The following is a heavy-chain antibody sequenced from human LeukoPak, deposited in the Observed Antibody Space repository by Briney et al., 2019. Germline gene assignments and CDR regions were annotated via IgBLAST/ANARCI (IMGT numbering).Heavy chain of an antibody. CDR1: GFTFSKYA. CDR3: ASTYDFWSGYPFQN. V-gene: IGHV3-23*01. Sequence: GGSLRLSCAASGFTFSKYAMSWVRQAPGKGLEWASAISGSGGSTYYADSVKGRFTISRDNSQNTLYQEMNSLRAEDTAIYYCASTYDFWSGYPFQNWGQGILVTVSS. D-gene: IGHD3-3*01. CDR2: ISGSGGST. J-gene: IGHJ4*02.